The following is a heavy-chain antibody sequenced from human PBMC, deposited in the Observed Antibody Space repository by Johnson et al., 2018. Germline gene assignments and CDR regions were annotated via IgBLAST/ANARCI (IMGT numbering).Heavy chain of an antibody. V-gene: IGHV3-30*18. CDR3: AKGLRRFATTFAEFFQH. CDR1: GFTFSSYG. CDR2: ISYDGSNK. J-gene: IGHJ1*01. Sequence: VQLVQSGGGVVQPGRSLRLSCAASGFTFSSYGMHWVRQAPGKGLEWVAVISYDGSNKYYADSVKGRFTISRDNSKNTLYLQMNSLRAEDTAVYYCAKGLRRFATTFAEFFQHWGQGTLVTVSS. D-gene: IGHD1-26*01.